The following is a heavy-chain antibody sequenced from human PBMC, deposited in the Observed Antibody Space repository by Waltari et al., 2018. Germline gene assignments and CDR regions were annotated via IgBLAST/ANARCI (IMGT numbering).Heavy chain of an antibody. V-gene: IGHV3-33*08. CDR3: ARDYGGNSVKNWFDP. Sequence: QVQLVESGGGVVQPGRSLRLSCAASGFTFSSYGMPWVRPAPGKGLEWVAVIWYDGSNKYYADSVKGRFTISRDNSKNTLYLQMNSLRAEDTAMYYCARDYGGNSVKNWFDPWGQGTLVTVSS. CDR2: IWYDGSNK. CDR1: GFTFSSYG. J-gene: IGHJ5*02. D-gene: IGHD4-17*01.